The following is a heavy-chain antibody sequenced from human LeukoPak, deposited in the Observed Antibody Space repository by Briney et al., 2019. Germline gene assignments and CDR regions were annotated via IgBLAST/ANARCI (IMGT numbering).Heavy chain of an antibody. V-gene: IGHV3-9*01. CDR3: AKDRTYYYDSSGYSYDY. CDR1: GFTFSSYA. J-gene: IGHJ4*02. Sequence: GGSLRLSCAASGFTFSSYAMHWVRQAPGKGLEWVSGISWNSGSIGYADSVKGRFTISRDNAKDSLYLQMNSLRAEDTALYYCAKDRTYYYDSSGYSYDYWGQGTLVTVSS. D-gene: IGHD3-22*01. CDR2: ISWNSGSI.